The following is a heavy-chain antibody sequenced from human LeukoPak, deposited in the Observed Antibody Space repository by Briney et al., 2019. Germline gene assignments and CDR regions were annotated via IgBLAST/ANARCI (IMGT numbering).Heavy chain of an antibody. D-gene: IGHD3-10*01. Sequence: PGGSLRLSCAASGFTFSSYAMSWVRQAPGKGLEWVSAISGSGGSTYYADSVKGRFTISRDNSKNTLYLQMNSLRAKDTAVYYCAKDVTMVRGVIEDWGQGTLVTVSS. J-gene: IGHJ4*02. CDR1: GFTFSSYA. V-gene: IGHV3-23*01. CDR2: ISGSGGST. CDR3: AKDVTMVRGVIED.